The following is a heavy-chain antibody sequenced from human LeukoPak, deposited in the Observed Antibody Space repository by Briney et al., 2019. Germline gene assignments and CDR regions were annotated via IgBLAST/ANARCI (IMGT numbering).Heavy chain of an antibody. D-gene: IGHD5-18*01. Sequence: SETLSLTCSVSGGSISSYYWSWIRQPPGKGLEWIGYISYSGSTHYSPSLKSRVTTSVDMSKTQFSLKLSSVIAADTAVYYCARYSSGSYYYSGMDVWGQGTTVTVSS. CDR3: ARYSSGSYYYSGMDV. CDR1: GGSISSYY. CDR2: ISYSGST. V-gene: IGHV4-59*08. J-gene: IGHJ6*02.